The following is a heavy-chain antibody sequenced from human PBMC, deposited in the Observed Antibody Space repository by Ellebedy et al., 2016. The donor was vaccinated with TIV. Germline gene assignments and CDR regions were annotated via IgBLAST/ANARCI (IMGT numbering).Heavy chain of an antibody. CDR1: GYTFTSYG. Sequence: AASVKVSCKASGYTFTSYGISWVRQAPGQGLEWMGWISAYNGNTNYAQKLQGRVTMTTDTSTSTAYMELRSLRSEDTAVYYCAIQVVVVPADRNIHFDYWGQGTLVTVSS. CDR2: ISAYNGNT. CDR3: AIQVVVVPADRNIHFDY. D-gene: IGHD2-2*01. J-gene: IGHJ4*02. V-gene: IGHV1-18*01.